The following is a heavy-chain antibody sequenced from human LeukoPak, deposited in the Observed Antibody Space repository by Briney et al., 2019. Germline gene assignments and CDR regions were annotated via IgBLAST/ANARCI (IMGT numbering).Heavy chain of an antibody. CDR1: GGTFSSYA. CDR3: ARATRGYDRGVYYYYMDV. J-gene: IGHJ6*03. Sequence: ASVKVSCKASGGTFSSYAIGWVRQAPGQGLEWMGGIIPIFGTANYAQKFQGRVTITRNTSISTAYMELSSLRSEDTAVYYCARATRGYDRGVYYYYMDVWGKGTTVTVSS. V-gene: IGHV1-69*05. CDR2: IIPIFGTA. D-gene: IGHD5-12*01.